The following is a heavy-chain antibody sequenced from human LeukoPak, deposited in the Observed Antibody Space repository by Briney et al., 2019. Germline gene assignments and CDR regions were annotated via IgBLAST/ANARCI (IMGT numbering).Heavy chain of an antibody. CDR3: AKDRQWLVLGVGDY. V-gene: IGHV3-21*04. CDR2: ISSSSSYI. J-gene: IGHJ4*02. CDR1: GFTFSSYS. Sequence: PGGSLRLSCAASGFTFSSYSMNWVRQAPGKGLEWVSSISSSSSYIYYADSVKGRFTISRDNAKNSLYLQMNSLRAEDTAVYYCAKDRQWLVLGVGDYWGQGTLVTVSS. D-gene: IGHD6-19*01.